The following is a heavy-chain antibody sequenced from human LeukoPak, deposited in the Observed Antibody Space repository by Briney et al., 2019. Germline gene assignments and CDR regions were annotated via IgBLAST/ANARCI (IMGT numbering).Heavy chain of an antibody. Sequence: ASVKVSCKASGYTFTSYGISWVRQAPGQGLEWMGWISGYNGNTNYAQKLQGRVTMTTDTSTSTAYMELGSLRSDDTAVYYCARDQGYCSGGSCPYYFDYWGQGTLVTVSS. CDR3: ARDQGYCSGGSCPYYFDY. CDR1: GYTFTSYG. J-gene: IGHJ4*02. CDR2: ISGYNGNT. D-gene: IGHD2-15*01. V-gene: IGHV1-18*01.